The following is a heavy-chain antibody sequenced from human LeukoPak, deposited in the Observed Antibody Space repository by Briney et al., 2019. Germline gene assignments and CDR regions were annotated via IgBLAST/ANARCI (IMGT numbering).Heavy chain of an antibody. CDR2: MSPDGNKK. D-gene: IGHD3-10*01. CDR1: GFTFSDYN. J-gene: IGHJ4*02. CDR3: ARDLIGRYTFDY. Sequence: GGSLRLSCAASGFTFSDYNMHWVRQAPGKGRDWVALMSPDGNKKYYADSVKGRFTISRDNSKNTVDLQLNSLRDQDTAVYYCARDLIGRYTFDYCGQGTLVSVSS. V-gene: IGHV3-30-3*01.